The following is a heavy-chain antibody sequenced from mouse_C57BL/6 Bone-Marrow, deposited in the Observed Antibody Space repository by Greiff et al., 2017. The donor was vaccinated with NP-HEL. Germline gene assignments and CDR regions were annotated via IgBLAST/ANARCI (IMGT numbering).Heavy chain of an antibody. V-gene: IGHV5-15*01. J-gene: IGHJ1*03. CDR3: ARPGDYGCPSWYFDV. D-gene: IGHD1-1*01. CDR2: ISNLAYSI. CDR1: GFTFSDYG. Sequence: DVKLVESGGGLVQPGGSLKLSCAASGFTFSDYGMAWVRQAPRKGPEWVAFISNLAYSIYYADTVTGRFTISRENAKNTLYLEMSSLRSEDTAMYYCARPGDYGCPSWYFDVWGTGTTVTVSS.